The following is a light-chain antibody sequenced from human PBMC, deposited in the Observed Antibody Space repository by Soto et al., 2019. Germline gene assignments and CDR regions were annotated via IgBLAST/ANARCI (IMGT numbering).Light chain of an antibody. CDR1: QSSSSW. CDR3: QQYNSYPLS. V-gene: IGKV1-5*03. J-gene: IGKJ2*03. CDR2: RAS. Sequence: DIQMTQSPFTLSASVGDRVTITCRASQSSSSWLAWYQQKPGKAPNLLIYRASSLEGVVPSRFSGSGSGTEFTLTISSLQPDDSATYYCQQYNSYPLSFGQGTKLEIK.